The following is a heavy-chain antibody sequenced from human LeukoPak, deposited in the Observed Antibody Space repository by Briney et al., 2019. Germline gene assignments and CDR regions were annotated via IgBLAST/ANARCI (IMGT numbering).Heavy chain of an antibody. J-gene: IGHJ4*02. Sequence: PGRSLRLSCAASGFTFSSYAMSWVRQAPGKGLEWVSAISGSGGSTYYADSVKGRFTISRDNPKNTLYLQMNSLRAEDTAVYYCAKITIAIRIAVAADDYWGQGTLVTVSS. CDR2: ISGSGGST. V-gene: IGHV3-23*01. CDR1: GFTFSSYA. D-gene: IGHD6-19*01. CDR3: AKITIAIRIAVAADDY.